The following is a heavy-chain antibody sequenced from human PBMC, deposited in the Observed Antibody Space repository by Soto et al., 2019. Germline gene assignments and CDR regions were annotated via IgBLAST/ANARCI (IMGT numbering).Heavy chain of an antibody. CDR2: ILPTSDTP. CDR3: ARGYDVNSELDY. J-gene: IGHJ4*02. D-gene: IGHD3-22*01. CDR1: GGTFRGYS. V-gene: IGHV1-69*13. Sequence: SVKVSCKATGGTFRGYSISWVRQAPGQGLEWLGGILPTSDTPNYAQKFQARVTLTADDSTNTAYTELRGLRSGDTAVYYCARGYDVNSELDYWGQGTLVTVS.